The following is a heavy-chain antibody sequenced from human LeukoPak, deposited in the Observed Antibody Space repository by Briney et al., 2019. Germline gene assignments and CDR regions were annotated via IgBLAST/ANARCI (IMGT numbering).Heavy chain of an antibody. CDR3: ARVLRRCAYGMDV. J-gene: IGHJ6*02. D-gene: IGHD4-17*01. CDR1: GFTFSSYW. V-gene: IGHV3-7*01. CDR2: IMQDGSEK. Sequence: GGSLRLSCAASGFTFSSYWMSWVRQAPGKGLEWVANIMQDGSEKYYVDSVKGRFTISRDNTKNSLYLQMNSLRVEDTAVYYCARVLRRCAYGMDVWGQGTTVTVSS.